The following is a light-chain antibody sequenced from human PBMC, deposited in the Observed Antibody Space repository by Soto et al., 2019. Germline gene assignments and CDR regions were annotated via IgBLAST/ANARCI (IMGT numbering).Light chain of an antibody. CDR3: QQYGSSSTWT. V-gene: IGKV3-20*01. Sequence: EIVLTQSPGTLSLSPGDRVTLSCSASQSISNNHLAWYQQKPGQAPRLLIHGTSNRATGIPDRFSGSGSGTDFTLTISRLEPEDFAVYYCQQYGSSSTWTFGQGTKVHI. J-gene: IGKJ1*01. CDR2: GTS. CDR1: QSISNNH.